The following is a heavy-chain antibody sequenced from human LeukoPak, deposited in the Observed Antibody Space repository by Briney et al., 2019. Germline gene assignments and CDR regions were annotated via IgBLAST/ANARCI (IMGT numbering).Heavy chain of an antibody. Sequence: SGESLRLSCAASGFTFSAHSMNWVRQAPGKGLEWVASISSRSSYIYYGGSVKGRFTVSRDNARNSVYLQMNSLRVEDTAVYYCVRRAVSGEEALDFDYWGQGTLVTVSS. CDR2: ISSRSSYI. J-gene: IGHJ4*02. CDR3: VRRAVSGEEALDFDY. D-gene: IGHD6-19*01. CDR1: GFTFSAHS. V-gene: IGHV3-21*01.